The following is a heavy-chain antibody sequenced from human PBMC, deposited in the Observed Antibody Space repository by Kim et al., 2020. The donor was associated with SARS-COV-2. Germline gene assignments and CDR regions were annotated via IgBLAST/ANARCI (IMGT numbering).Heavy chain of an antibody. Sequence: SVRGRFTTARDNAKNSLYLKKNSMRAEDTAVYYCARDGGLYSSGKDAFDIWGQGTMVTVSS. V-gene: IGHV3-7*04. D-gene: IGHD6-19*01. J-gene: IGHJ3*02. CDR3: ARDGGLYSSGKDAFDI.